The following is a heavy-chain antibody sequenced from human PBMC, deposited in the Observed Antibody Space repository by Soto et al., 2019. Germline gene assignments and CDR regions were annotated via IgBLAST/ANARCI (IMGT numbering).Heavy chain of an antibody. D-gene: IGHD3-9*01. CDR1: GFTFSSYW. CDR3: ARDPAREILTGSYYYYGMDG. Sequence: HPGGSLRLSCAASGFTFSSYWMSWVRQAPGKGLEWVANIKQDGSEKYYVDSVKGRFTNSRDNAKNSLYLQMNSLRAEDTAVYYCARDPAREILTGSYYYYGMDGWGQGTTVTVSS. CDR2: IKQDGSEK. V-gene: IGHV3-7*01. J-gene: IGHJ6*02.